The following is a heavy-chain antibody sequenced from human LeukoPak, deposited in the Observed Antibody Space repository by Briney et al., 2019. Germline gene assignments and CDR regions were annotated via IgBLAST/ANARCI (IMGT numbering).Heavy chain of an antibody. D-gene: IGHD3-9*01. V-gene: IGHV1-8*01. CDR2: MNPNSGNT. J-gene: IGHJ6*02. CDR1: GHTFTSYD. Sequence: ASVKVSCKASGHTFTSYDINWVRQATGQGLEWMGWMNPNSGNTGYAQKFQGRVTMTRNTSISTAYMELSSLRSEDTAVYYCAGRIVDILTGSFYYYYGMDVWGQGTTVTVSS. CDR3: AGRIVDILTGSFYYYYGMDV.